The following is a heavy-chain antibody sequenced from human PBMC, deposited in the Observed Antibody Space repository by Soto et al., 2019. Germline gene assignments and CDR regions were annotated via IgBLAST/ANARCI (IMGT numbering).Heavy chain of an antibody. D-gene: IGHD6-13*01. CDR1: GGSISSSNW. CDR3: ARLGSSWYTRWFDP. J-gene: IGHJ5*02. V-gene: IGHV4-39*01. Sequence: SETLSLTCAVSGGSISSSNWWSWVRQPPGKGLEWIGSIYYSGSTYYNPSLKSRVTISVDTSKNQFSLKLSSVTAADTAVYYCARLGSSWYTRWFDPWGQGTLVTVSS. CDR2: IYYSGST.